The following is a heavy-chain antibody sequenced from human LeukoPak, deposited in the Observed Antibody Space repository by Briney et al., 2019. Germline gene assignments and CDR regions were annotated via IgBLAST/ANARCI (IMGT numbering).Heavy chain of an antibody. CDR3: ARVDSYYDYVWGSYRQYHDY. CDR2: IKEDGSET. J-gene: IGHJ4*02. CDR1: GDFITAYY. D-gene: IGHD3-16*02. V-gene: IGHV3-7*01. Sequence: PSGTLSLTCTVSGDFITAYYWSWVRQAPGKGPEWVANIKEDGSETYYVDSVKGRFTISRDNARNSLYLQMNSLRAEDTAVYYCARVDSYYDYVWGSYRQYHDYWGQGTLVSVSS.